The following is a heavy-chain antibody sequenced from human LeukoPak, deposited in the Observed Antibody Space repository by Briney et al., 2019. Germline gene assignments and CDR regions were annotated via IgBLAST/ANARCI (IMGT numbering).Heavy chain of an antibody. J-gene: IGHJ3*02. CDR3: ARALRYYYDSSGASDI. V-gene: IGHV3-48*01. CDR2: ISSSSSTI. D-gene: IGHD3-22*01. Sequence: GGSLRLSCAASGFTFSNYSMNWVRQAPGKGLEWVSYISSSSSTIYYADSVKGRFTISRDNAKNSLYLQMNSLRAEDTAVYYCARALRYYYDSSGASDIWGQGTMVTVSS. CDR1: GFTFSNYS.